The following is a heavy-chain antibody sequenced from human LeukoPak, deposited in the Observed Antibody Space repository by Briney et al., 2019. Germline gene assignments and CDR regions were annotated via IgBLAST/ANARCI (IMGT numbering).Heavy chain of an antibody. CDR1: GGSISSYY. V-gene: IGHV4-59*08. CDR3: ARRHGGGYDAFDI. J-gene: IGHJ3*02. D-gene: IGHD3-22*01. Sequence: SETLSLTCTVSGGSISSYYWSWIRQPPGKGLEWIGYIYYSGSTNYNPSLKSRATISVDTSKNQFSLKLSSVTAADTAVYYCARRHGGGYDAFDIWGQGTMVTVSS. CDR2: IYYSGST.